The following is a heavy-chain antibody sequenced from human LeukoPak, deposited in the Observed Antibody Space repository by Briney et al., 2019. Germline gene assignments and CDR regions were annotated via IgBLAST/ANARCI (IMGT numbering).Heavy chain of an antibody. J-gene: IGHJ5*02. D-gene: IGHD3-10*01. CDR1: GFTFSSYA. V-gene: IGHV3-30*02. Sequence: PGGSLRLSCAASGFTFSSYAMHWVRQAPGKGLEWVAFIRYDGSNKYYADSVKGRFTISRDNSKNTLYLQMNSLRAEDTAVYYCARGSYGSASGGNYRYWFDPWGQGTLVTVSS. CDR3: ARGSYGSASGGNYRYWFDP. CDR2: IRYDGSNK.